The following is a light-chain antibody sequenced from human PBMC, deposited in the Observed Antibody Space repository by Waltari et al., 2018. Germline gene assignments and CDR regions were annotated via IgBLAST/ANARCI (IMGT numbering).Light chain of an antibody. Sequence: DIVMTQSPLSLPVTPGEPASISCRSSQSLLYSDGKNYLEWYLQKPGQSPQLLIYLGSDRASGVPDRFSGSTSGTDFTLKISRVEAADVGIYYCMQTLQTPLTFGGGTKVEIK. J-gene: IGKJ4*01. V-gene: IGKV2-28*01. CDR1: QSLLYSDGKNY. CDR2: LGS. CDR3: MQTLQTPLT.